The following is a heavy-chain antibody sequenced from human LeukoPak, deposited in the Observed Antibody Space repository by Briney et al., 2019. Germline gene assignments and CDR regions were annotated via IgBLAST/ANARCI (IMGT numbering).Heavy chain of an antibody. J-gene: IGHJ5*02. Sequence: ASVKVSCKASGYTFTGYYMHWVRQAPGQGLEWMGWINPNSGGTNYAQKFQGRVTMTRDTSISTAYMELSRLRSDVTAVCYCAREGCSSTSCYTWGQGTLVTVSS. CDR2: INPNSGGT. D-gene: IGHD2-2*02. CDR1: GYTFTGYY. V-gene: IGHV1-2*02. CDR3: AREGCSSTSCYT.